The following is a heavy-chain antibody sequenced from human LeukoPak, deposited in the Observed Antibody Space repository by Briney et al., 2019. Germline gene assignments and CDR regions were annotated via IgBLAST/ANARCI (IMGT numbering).Heavy chain of an antibody. V-gene: IGHV4-34*01. D-gene: IGHD2-2*01. Sequence: SETLSLTCAVYGGSFSGYYWSWIRQPPGKGLEWIGEINHSGSTNYNPSLKSRVTISVDTSKNQFSLKLSPVTAADTAVYYCARRYPGYCSSTSCYAFDIWGQGTMVTVSS. CDR1: GGSFSGYY. CDR3: ARRYPGYCSSTSCYAFDI. CDR2: INHSGST. J-gene: IGHJ3*02.